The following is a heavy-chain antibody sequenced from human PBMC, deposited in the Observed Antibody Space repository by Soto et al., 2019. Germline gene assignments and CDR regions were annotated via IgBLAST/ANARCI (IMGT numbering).Heavy chain of an antibody. D-gene: IGHD2-15*01. CDR2: IYYSGST. J-gene: IGHJ4*02. Sequence: PSETLSLTCTLSGGSVSTGGNYWGWIRQHPGQGLEWIGYIYYSGSTYYNPSLKSRFAISLDTSKNQFSLKVNSVTAADTAVYYCARHTPAISISDHWGQGTLVTVSS. CDR1: GGSVSTGGNY. V-gene: IGHV4-31*03. CDR3: ARHTPAISISDH.